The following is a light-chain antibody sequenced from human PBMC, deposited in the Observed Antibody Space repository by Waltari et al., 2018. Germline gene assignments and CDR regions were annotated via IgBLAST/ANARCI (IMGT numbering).Light chain of an antibody. CDR1: NIGSKS. CDR2: DDS. Sequence: SYVLTQPPSVSVAPGKTARITCGGNNIGSKSVHWYQQKPGQAPVLVIYDDSDRPSGIPGGFSGANSGNPATLTISRVEAGDEADYYCQVWDSSSDLVFGTGTKVTVL. CDR3: QVWDSSSDLV. J-gene: IGLJ1*01. V-gene: IGLV3-21*04.